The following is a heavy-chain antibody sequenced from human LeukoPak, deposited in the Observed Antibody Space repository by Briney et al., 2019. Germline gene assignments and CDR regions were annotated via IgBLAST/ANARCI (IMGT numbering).Heavy chain of an antibody. CDR1: GYTFTSYG. J-gene: IGHJ4*02. Sequence: ASVKVSCKASGYTFTSYGISWVRQPPGQGLEWMGWISAYNGNTNYAQKLQGRVTMTTDTSTSTAYMELRSLRSDDTAVFYCARDRLNPGGACLDYWGQGTLVTVSS. D-gene: IGHD1-1*01. V-gene: IGHV1-18*01. CDR2: ISAYNGNT. CDR3: ARDRLNPGGACLDY.